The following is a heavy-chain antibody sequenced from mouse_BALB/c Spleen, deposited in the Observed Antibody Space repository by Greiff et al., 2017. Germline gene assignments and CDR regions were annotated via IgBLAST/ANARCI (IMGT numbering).Heavy chain of an antibody. CDR3: ARSGNYSFYAMDY. CDR2: IDPFNGGT. CDR1: GYSFTSYY. J-gene: IGHJ4*01. V-gene: IGHV1S135*01. D-gene: IGHD2-1*01. Sequence: VQLQQSGPELMKTGASVKISCKASGYSFTSYYMHWVKQSHGKSLEWIGYIDPFNGGTSYNQKFKGKATLTVDKSSSTAYMHLSSLTSEDSAVYYCARSGNYSFYAMDYWGQGTSVTVSS.